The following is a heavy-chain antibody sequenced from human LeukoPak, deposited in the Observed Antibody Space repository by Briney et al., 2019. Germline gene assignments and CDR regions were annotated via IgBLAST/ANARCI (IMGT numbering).Heavy chain of an antibody. D-gene: IGHD1-1*01. V-gene: IGHV3-23*01. CDR2: IIGSGSST. J-gene: IGHJ2*01. CDR1: GFTFSSLA. Sequence: GGSLRLFCAASGFTFSSLAMSWVRQAPGKGLEWVSGIIGSGSSTYYGDSVRGRFSISRDNSKNTVSLQMNSLRTEDTAVYYCAKDKIRGDGMCCFDLWGRAPLVTVSS. CDR3: AKDKIRGDGMCCFDL.